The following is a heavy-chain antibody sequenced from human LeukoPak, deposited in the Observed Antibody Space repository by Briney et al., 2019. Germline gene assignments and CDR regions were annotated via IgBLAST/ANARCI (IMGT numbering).Heavy chain of an antibody. D-gene: IGHD3-16*01. Sequence: GGSLRLSCAASGFTLSFYSMNWVRQAPGKGLEWVSFISSSSSNIYYADSVKGRFTISRDNSKNTLYLQMNSLRVEDTAVYYCARDSRSFIVMITEPRKNLVDYWGQGTLVTVSS. J-gene: IGHJ4*02. CDR3: ARDSRSFIVMITEPRKNLVDY. V-gene: IGHV3-21*04. CDR1: GFTLSFYS. CDR2: ISSSSSNI.